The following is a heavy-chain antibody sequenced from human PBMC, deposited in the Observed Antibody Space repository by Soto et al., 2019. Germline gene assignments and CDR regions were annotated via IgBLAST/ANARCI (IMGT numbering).Heavy chain of an antibody. V-gene: IGHV4-61*01. Sequence: ETPSPTRSVSGGSISSSSCYWGWNRQPPGKGLEWIGYIYYSGSTNYNPSLKSRVTISVDTSKNQFSLKLSSVTAADTSVYYCARDKYGSEYFDYWGQGTLVTVSS. CDR3: ARDKYGSEYFDY. CDR1: GGSISSSSCY. J-gene: IGHJ4*02. CDR2: IYYSGST. D-gene: IGHD3-10*01.